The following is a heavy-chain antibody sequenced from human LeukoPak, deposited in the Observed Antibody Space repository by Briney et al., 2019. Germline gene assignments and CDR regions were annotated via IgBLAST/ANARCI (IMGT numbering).Heavy chain of an antibody. CDR3: AKDPSRYCSSTSCYWALDP. V-gene: IGHV3-30*02. D-gene: IGHD2-2*01. CDR2: IRYDGSNK. CDR1: GFTFSSYG. J-gene: IGHJ5*02. Sequence: GGSLRLSCAASGFTFSSYGMHWVRQAPGKGLEWVAFIRYDGSNKYYADSVKGRFTISRDNSKNTLYLQMNSLRAEDTAVYYCAKDPSRYCSSTSCYWALDPWGQGTLVTVSS.